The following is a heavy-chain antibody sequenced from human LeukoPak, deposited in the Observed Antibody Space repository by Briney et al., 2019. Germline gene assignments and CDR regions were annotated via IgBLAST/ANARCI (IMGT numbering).Heavy chain of an antibody. CDR1: GFTFSSYW. CDR3: AKSFWTVEMATDY. D-gene: IGHD5-24*01. J-gene: IGHJ4*02. V-gene: IGHV3-30*02. CDR2: IRYDGSNK. Sequence: GGSLRLSCAASGFTFSSYWMNRVRQAPGKGLEWVAFIRYDGSNKYYADSVKGRFTISRDNSKNTLYLQMNSLRAEDTAVYYCAKSFWTVEMATDYWGQGTLVTVSS.